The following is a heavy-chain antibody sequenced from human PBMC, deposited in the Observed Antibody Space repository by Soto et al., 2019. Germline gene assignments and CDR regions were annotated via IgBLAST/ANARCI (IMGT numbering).Heavy chain of an antibody. CDR3: ARGLAAGPFDY. CDR1: GYTFTSYY. CDR2: INPSGGTA. V-gene: IGHV1-46*01. J-gene: IGHJ4*02. Sequence: ASVKVSCKASGYTFTSYYMHWVRQAPGQGLEWMGIINPSGGTANYAQKFQGRVTITADESTSTAYMELSSLRSEDTAVYYCARGLAAGPFDYWGQGTLVTVSS. D-gene: IGHD6-19*01.